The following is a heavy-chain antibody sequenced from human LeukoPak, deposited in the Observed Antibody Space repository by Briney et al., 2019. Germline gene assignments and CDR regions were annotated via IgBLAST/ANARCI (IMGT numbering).Heavy chain of an antibody. CDR2: INGDGSST. CDR3: ARDFMYSSSCTGC. V-gene: IGHV3-74*01. J-gene: IGHJ4*02. D-gene: IGHD6-13*01. Sequence: GGSLRLSCAASGFTFSSYWIHWVRQAPGKGLVWVSRINGDGSSTSYADSVKGRFTISRDNAKNTLYLQMNSLRAEDTAMYYCARDFMYSSSCTGCWGQGTLVTVSS. CDR1: GFTFSSYW.